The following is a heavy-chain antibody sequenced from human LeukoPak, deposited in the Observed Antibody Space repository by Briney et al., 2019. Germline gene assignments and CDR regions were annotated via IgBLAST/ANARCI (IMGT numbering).Heavy chain of an antibody. CDR3: ARDGGTGEYFQH. J-gene: IGHJ1*01. CDR2: ISPSGGST. Sequence: ASVKVSCKAFGYTFTSNYMHWVRQAPGQGPEWMGVISPSGGSTTYAQKFQGRVTLTRDMSTSTDYLELSSLRSEDTAVYYCARDGGTGEYFQHWGQGTLVTVSS. D-gene: IGHD3-16*01. V-gene: IGHV1-46*01. CDR1: GYTFTSNY.